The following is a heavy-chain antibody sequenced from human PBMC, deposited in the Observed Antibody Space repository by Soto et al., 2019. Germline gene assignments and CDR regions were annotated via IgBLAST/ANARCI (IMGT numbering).Heavy chain of an antibody. CDR2: IIPVFRST. V-gene: IGHV1-69*01. CDR3: ARSYPYRLIQTPAGNQYYYPMDV. D-gene: IGHD6-13*01. Sequence: QVQLVQSGAEVKKPGSSVKVSCKASGGNFSSYAISWRRQAPGQGLVWMGGIIPVFRSTDYEQKLQRTVTITAHGSTCTAYMELSSLTSAVTAVYYCARSYPYRLIQTPAGNQYYYPMDVWGQWTTFSVSS. CDR1: GGNFSSYA. J-gene: IGHJ6*02.